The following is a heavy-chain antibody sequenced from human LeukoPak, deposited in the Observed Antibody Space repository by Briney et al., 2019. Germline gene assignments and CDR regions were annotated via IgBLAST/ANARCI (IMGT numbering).Heavy chain of an antibody. CDR3: ARAGYSSSRYYYMDV. CDR2: ISSSSSYI. J-gene: IGHJ6*03. V-gene: IGHV3-21*01. D-gene: IGHD6-6*01. CDR1: GFTVSSNY. Sequence: GGSLRLSCAASGFTVSSNYMSWVRQAPGKGLEWVSSISSSSSYIYYADSVKGRFTITRDNAKNSLYLQMNSLRAEDTAVYYCARAGYSSSRYYYMDVWGKGTTVTVSS.